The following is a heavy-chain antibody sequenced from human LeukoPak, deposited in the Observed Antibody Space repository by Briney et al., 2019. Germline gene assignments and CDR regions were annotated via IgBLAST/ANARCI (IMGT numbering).Heavy chain of an antibody. CDR3: ARSHPKLGELTEDDY. D-gene: IGHD3-16*01. CDR2: IRSSGDII. V-gene: IGHV3-11*04. CDR1: GFTFSDYY. Sequence: PGGSLRLSCAASGFTFSDYYMSWIRQAPGKGLEWVSQIRSSGDIISYADSVKGRFTISRDNAKNSLYLQMNSLRAEDTAVYYCARSHPKLGELTEDDYWGQGTLVTVSS. J-gene: IGHJ4*02.